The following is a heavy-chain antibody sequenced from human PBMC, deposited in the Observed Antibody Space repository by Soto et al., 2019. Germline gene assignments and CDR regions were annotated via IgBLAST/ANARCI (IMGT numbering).Heavy chain of an antibody. V-gene: IGHV4-59*01. CDR2: IYYSGST. J-gene: IGHJ5*02. D-gene: IGHD3-9*01. Sequence: PSETLSLTCTVSGGSISSYYWSWIRQPPGKGLEWIGYIYYSGSTNYNPSLKSRVTISVDTSKNQFSLKLSSVTAADTAVYYCARARTYYDIFTGRDLDWFDPWGQGTLVTVSS. CDR3: ARARTYYDIFTGRDLDWFDP. CDR1: GGSISSYY.